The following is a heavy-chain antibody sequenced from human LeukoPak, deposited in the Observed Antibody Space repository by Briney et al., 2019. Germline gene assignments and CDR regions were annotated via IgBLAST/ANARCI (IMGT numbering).Heavy chain of an antibody. D-gene: IGHD6-13*01. CDR2: MNPNSGNT. J-gene: IGHJ5*02. V-gene: IGHV1-8*01. Sequence: ASVKVSCKASGYTFTSYDINWVRQATGQGLEWMGWMNPNSGNTGYAQRFQGRVTMTRNTSISTAYMELSSLRSEGTAVYYCARGFIAAAGGFDPWGQGTLVTVSS. CDR3: ARGFIAAAGGFDP. CDR1: GYTFTSYD.